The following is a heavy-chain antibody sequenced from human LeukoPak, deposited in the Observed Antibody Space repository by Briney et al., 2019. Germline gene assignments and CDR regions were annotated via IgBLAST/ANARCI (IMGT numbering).Heavy chain of an antibody. CDR3: ARVSENDYSPPDY. Sequence: GGSLRLSCAASGFTFSSYAMHWVRQAPGKGLEYVSAISSNGGSTYYANSVKGRFTISRDNSKNTLYLQMGRLRAEDMAVYYCARVSENDYSPPDYWGQGTLVTVSS. V-gene: IGHV3-64*01. D-gene: IGHD4-11*01. J-gene: IGHJ4*02. CDR2: ISSNGGST. CDR1: GFTFSSYA.